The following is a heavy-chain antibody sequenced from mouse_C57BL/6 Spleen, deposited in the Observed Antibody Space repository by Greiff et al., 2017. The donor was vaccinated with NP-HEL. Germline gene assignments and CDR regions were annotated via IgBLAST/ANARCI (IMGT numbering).Heavy chain of an antibody. CDR2: IYPGNSDT. V-gene: IGHV1-5*01. Sequence: EVQLQQSGTVLARPGASVKMSCKTSGYTFTSYWMHWVKQRPGQGLEWIGAIYPGNSDTSYNQKFKGKAKLTAVTSASTAYMELSSLTNEDSAVYYCTRSKVTGYYYAMDYWGQGTSVTVSS. D-gene: IGHD2-2*01. CDR1: GYTFTSYW. CDR3: TRSKVTGYYYAMDY. J-gene: IGHJ4*01.